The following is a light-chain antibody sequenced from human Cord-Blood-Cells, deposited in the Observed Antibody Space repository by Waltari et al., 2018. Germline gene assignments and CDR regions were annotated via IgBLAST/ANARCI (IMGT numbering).Light chain of an antibody. J-gene: IGKJ1*01. CDR1: QSISSW. CDR3: QQYNSYSQT. Sequence: DIQMTQSPSTLSASVGDRVTITCRASQSISSWLAWYQQKPGKAPKLLYYDASRLESGVPSRFSGSVFGTEFTLTISSLQPDDFATYCCQQYNSYSQTFGQGTKVEIK. V-gene: IGKV1-5*01. CDR2: DAS.